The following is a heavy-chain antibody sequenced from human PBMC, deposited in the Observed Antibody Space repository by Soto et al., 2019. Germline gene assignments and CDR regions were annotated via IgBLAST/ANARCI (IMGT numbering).Heavy chain of an antibody. CDR2: IYPGDSDT. CDR3: AISSSGSIAYYYYGMDV. Sequence: PGESLKISCKGSGYSFTSYWIGWVRQMPGKGLEWMGIIYPGDSDTRYSPSFQGQVTISADKSISTAYLQWSSLKASDTAMYHCAISSSGSIAYYYYGMDVWGQGTTVTVSS. J-gene: IGHJ6*02. V-gene: IGHV5-51*01. D-gene: IGHD3-22*01. CDR1: GYSFTSYW.